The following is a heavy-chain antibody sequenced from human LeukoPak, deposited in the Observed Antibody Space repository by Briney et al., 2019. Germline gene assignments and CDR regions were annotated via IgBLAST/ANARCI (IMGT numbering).Heavy chain of an antibody. CDR2: ISGSSSYI. D-gene: IGHD3-22*01. Sequence: PGGSLRLSCAASGFTFSSYSMNWVRQAPGKGLEWVSSISGSSSYIYYADSVKGRFTISRDNAENSLYLQMNSLRAEDTAVYYCARAVWDSSGHLFDYWGQGTLVTVSS. CDR3: ARAVWDSSGHLFDY. V-gene: IGHV3-21*01. CDR1: GFTFSSYS. J-gene: IGHJ4*02.